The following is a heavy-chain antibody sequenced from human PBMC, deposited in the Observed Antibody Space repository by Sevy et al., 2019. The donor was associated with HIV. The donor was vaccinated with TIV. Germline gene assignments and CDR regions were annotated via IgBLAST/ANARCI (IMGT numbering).Heavy chain of an antibody. CDR2: INAGSGNT. V-gene: IGHV1-3*01. CDR1: GYTFTSYA. J-gene: IGHJ3*02. CDR3: ARDLDIVVVVAAVNDAFDI. D-gene: IGHD2-15*01. Sequence: ASVKVSCKASGYTFTSYAMHWVRQAPGQRLEWMGWINAGSGNTKYSQKFQGRVTITRDTSASTAYMELSSLRSEDTAVYYCARDLDIVVVVAAVNDAFDIWGQGTMVTVSS.